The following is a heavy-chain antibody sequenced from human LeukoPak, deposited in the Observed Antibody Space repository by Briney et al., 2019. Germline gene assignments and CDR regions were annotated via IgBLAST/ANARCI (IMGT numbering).Heavy chain of an antibody. CDR1: GFTFSNYT. Sequence: PGRSLRLSCAASGFTFSNYTMHWVRQAPGKGLEWVALISYDGSNKYYADSLKGRFTISRDNSKNTLYLQMNSLRAEDTAVYYCAGSWEVLQNFDYWGQGTLVTVSS. J-gene: IGHJ4*02. CDR3: AGSWEVLQNFDY. CDR2: ISYDGSNK. D-gene: IGHD1-26*01. V-gene: IGHV3-30*04.